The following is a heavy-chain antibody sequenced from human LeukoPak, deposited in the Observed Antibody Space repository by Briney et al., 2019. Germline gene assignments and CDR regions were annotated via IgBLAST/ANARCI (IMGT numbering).Heavy chain of an antibody. J-gene: IGHJ4*02. CDR2: VSYMWTT. V-gene: IGHV4-59*02. CDR1: GGSVSNHF. Sequence: SETLSLTCTVSGGSVSNHFWTWIRQPPGKGPEWLGYVSYMWTTNSNPSLRSRVTISIDPSKNQFSLKLTSVTAADAAMYYCARSYCNGRGCYDYWGQGTLVTVSS. D-gene: IGHD2-15*01. CDR3: ARSYCNGRGCYDY.